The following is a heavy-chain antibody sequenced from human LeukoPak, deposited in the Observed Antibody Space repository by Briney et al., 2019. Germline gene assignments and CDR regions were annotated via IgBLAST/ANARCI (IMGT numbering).Heavy chain of an antibody. V-gene: IGHV4-61*02. J-gene: IGHJ6*03. CDR2: IYTSGST. Sequence: SETLSLTCAVSGGSISSGSYYWSWIRQPAGKGLEWIGRIYTSGSTNYNPSLKSRVTISVDTSKNQFSLKLSSVTAADTAVYYCARGGTSGDMDYYYYMDVWGKGTTVTVSS. CDR3: ARGGTSGDMDYYYYMDV. CDR1: GGSISSGSYY. D-gene: IGHD7-27*01.